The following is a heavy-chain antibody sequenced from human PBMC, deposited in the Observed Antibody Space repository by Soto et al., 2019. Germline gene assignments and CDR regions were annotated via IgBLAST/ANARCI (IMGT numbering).Heavy chain of an antibody. CDR1: GYTFTGYY. Sequence: QVQLVQSGAEVKKPGASVKVSCKASGYTFTGYYMHWVRQAPGQGLEWMGWINPNSGGTNYVQKFQGRVTMTRDTSISTAYMELSRLRSDDTAVYYCARAIYGGNPPRGYWGQGTLVTVSS. V-gene: IGHV1-2*02. D-gene: IGHD4-17*01. CDR3: ARAIYGGNPPRGY. J-gene: IGHJ4*02. CDR2: INPNSGGT.